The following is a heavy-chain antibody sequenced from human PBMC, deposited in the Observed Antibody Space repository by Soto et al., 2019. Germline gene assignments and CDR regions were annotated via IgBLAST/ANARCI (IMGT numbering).Heavy chain of an antibody. D-gene: IGHD6-13*01. J-gene: IGHJ3*02. V-gene: IGHV1-69*13. Sequence: SVKASCKASGGTFSSYAMSWVRQAPGQGLEWMGGIIPIFGTANYAQKFQGRVTITADESTSTAYMELSSLRSEDTAVYYCASPRIAAAAPGDAFDIWGQGTMVTVSS. CDR3: ASPRIAAAAPGDAFDI. CDR2: IIPIFGTA. CDR1: GGTFSSYA.